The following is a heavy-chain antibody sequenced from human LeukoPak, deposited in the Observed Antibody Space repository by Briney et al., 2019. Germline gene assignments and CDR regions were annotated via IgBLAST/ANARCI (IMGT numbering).Heavy chain of an antibody. Sequence: PGKSLRLSCEASGFIFSTYAMHWVRQAPGKGLEWLAVISSDGSNKYQVDSVKGRLTISRDNSKNTLYLEMDSVRLGDTAVYYCARDDIIVGATTLDFWGQGTLVTVSS. CDR3: ARDDIIVGATTLDF. CDR2: ISSDGSNK. V-gene: IGHV3-30*04. J-gene: IGHJ4*02. D-gene: IGHD1-26*01. CDR1: GFIFSTYA.